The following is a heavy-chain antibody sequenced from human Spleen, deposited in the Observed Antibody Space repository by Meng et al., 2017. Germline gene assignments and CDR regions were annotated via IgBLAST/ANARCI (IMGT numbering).Heavy chain of an antibody. J-gene: IGHJ4*02. Sequence: QVQWVRAGGGVKKPGASVKVSCKASGYTFTGHYIPWVRQAPGHGLEYMGRINPNSGGANYAQKFQGRVTMTRDTSISTAYMDLSGLRSDDTAVYYCARGSLLGLDFWGRGTLVTVSS. D-gene: IGHD2-15*01. CDR1: GYTFTGHY. V-gene: IGHV1-2*06. CDR2: INPNSGGA. CDR3: ARGSLLGLDF.